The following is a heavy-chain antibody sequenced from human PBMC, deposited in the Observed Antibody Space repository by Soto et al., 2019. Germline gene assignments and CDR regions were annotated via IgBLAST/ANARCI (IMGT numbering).Heavy chain of an antibody. J-gene: IGHJ5*02. D-gene: IGHD6-13*01. CDR3: AIRSSGRWYWFDP. CDR2: IDPSDSYP. Sequence: PGESLKISCKTSGYSFTTYWITWVRQMPGKGLEWMGMIDPSDSYPNYNPSFHGHVTISADKSISTAYLQWSSLKASDTAMYYCAIRSSGRWYWFDPWGQGTLVTVSS. CDR1: GYSFTTYW. V-gene: IGHV5-10-1*01.